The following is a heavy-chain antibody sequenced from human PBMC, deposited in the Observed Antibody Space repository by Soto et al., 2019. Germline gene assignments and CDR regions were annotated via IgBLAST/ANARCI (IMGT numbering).Heavy chain of an antibody. Sequence: SETLSLTCAVSGGSISSGGYSWSWIRQPPGKGLEWIRYIYHSGSTYYNPSLKSRVTISVDRSKNQFSLKLSSVTAADTAVYYCARFYMVRGVMGAFDIWGQGTMVT. CDR3: ARFYMVRGVMGAFDI. D-gene: IGHD3-10*01. V-gene: IGHV4-30-2*01. CDR1: GGSISSGGYS. CDR2: IYHSGST. J-gene: IGHJ3*02.